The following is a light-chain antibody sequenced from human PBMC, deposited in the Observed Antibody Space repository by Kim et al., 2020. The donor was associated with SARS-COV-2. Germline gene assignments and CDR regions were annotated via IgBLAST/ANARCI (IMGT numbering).Light chain of an antibody. J-gene: IGKJ5*01. CDR2: GAS. V-gene: IGKV1-17*01. CDR3: LQHNTYPIT. CDR1: QDIRND. Sequence: DIQMTQSPSSLSASVGDRVTITCRASQDIRNDLGWYQQNPGRAPKRLIYGASRLQSGVPSRFSGSGSGTEFTLTICSLQPEDFATYFCLQHNTYPITFGQGTRLEIK.